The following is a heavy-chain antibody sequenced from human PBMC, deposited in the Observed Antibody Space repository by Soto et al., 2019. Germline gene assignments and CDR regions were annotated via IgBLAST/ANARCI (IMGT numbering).Heavy chain of an antibody. CDR2: ISYDGSNK. D-gene: IGHD5-12*01. CDR3: AKDYNSGYDSVASSGAFDI. V-gene: IGHV3-30*18. Sequence: GGSLRLSCAASGFTFSSYGMHWVRQATGKGLEWVAVISYDGSNKYYADSVKGRFTISRDNSKNTLYLQMNSLRAEDTAVYYCAKDYNSGYDSVASSGAFDIWGQGTMVTVSS. J-gene: IGHJ3*02. CDR1: GFTFSSYG.